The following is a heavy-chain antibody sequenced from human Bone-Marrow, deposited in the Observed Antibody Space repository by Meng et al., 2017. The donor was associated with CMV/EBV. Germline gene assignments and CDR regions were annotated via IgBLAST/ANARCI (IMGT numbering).Heavy chain of an antibody. J-gene: IGHJ3*02. V-gene: IGHV1-8*03. CDR2: MNPNSGDT. CDR1: GGTFSSYA. CDR3: ARDGTEVITVTKSAFDI. Sequence: ASVKVSRKASGGTFSSYAISWVRQAPGQGLEWMGWMNPNSGDTGYAQKFQGRVTITRNTSISTAYVELSSLRAEDTAVYYCARDGTEVITVTKSAFDIWGQGKMVNV. D-gene: IGHD4-17*01.